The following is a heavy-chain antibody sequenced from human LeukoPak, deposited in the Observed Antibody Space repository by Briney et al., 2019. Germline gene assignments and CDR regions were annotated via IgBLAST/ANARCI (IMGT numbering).Heavy chain of an antibody. J-gene: IGHJ6*02. D-gene: IGHD6-13*01. CDR1: GFTFSSYG. CDR2: IWYDGSNK. CDR3: AREGSSSWSEIFYYYYYYGMDV. V-gene: IGHV3-33*01. Sequence: PGGSLRLSCAASGFTFSSYGMHWVLQAPGKGLEWVAVIWYDGSNKYYADSVKGRFTISRDNSKNTLYLQMNSLRAEDTAVYYCAREGSSSWSEIFYYYYYYGMDVWGQGTMVTVSS.